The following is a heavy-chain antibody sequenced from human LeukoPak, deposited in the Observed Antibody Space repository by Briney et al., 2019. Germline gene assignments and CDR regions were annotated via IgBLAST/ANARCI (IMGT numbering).Heavy chain of an antibody. CDR3: ASGGDRGFY. J-gene: IGHJ4*02. V-gene: IGHV1-8*02. CDR2: MDPNSGNT. D-gene: IGHD4-17*01. Sequence: ASVKVSCKASGYTFTSYYMHWVRQAPGQGLEWMGWMDPNSGNTGYAQKFQGRVTMTRNTSISTAYMELSSLRSEDTAVYYCASGGDRGFYWGQGTLVTVSS. CDR1: GYTFTSYY.